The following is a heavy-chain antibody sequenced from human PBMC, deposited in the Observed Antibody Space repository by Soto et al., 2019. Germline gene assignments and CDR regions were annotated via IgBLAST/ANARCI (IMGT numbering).Heavy chain of an antibody. D-gene: IGHD1-26*01. V-gene: IGHV5-51*01. Sequence: PGESLKISCKGSGYSFTSYWIGWVRQMPGKGLEWMGIIYPGDSDTRYSPSFQGQVTISADKSISTAYLQWSSLKASDTAIYYCARLVNRGLVGATTPFDYWGQGTLVTVSS. CDR1: GYSFTSYW. J-gene: IGHJ4*02. CDR2: IYPGDSDT. CDR3: ARLVNRGLVGATTPFDY.